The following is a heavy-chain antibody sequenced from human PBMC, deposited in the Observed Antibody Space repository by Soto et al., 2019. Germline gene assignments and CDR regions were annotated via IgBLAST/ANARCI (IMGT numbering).Heavy chain of an antibody. Sequence: LRLSCAASGFTFSSFGMHWVRQAPGKGLEWVAVISYDGSTKFYTDSVKGRLTIARDNSKNILYLQVNSLTIEDTAVFYCARSTSSTLNYYYGMDVWGQGTTVTVSS. CDR3: ARSTSSTLNYYYGMDV. V-gene: IGHV3-30*03. CDR2: ISYDGSTK. D-gene: IGHD6-6*01. CDR1: GFTFSSFG. J-gene: IGHJ6*02.